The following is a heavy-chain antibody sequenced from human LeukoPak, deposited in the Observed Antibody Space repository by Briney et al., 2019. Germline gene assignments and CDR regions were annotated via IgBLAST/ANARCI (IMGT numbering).Heavy chain of an antibody. V-gene: IGHV3-43D*03. CDR3: AKDNRRSGWNPSLDY. Sequence: GGSLRLSCAASGFTFDDYAMHWVRQAPGKGLEWVSLIIWDGGSTYYADSVKGRFTISRDNSKNSLYLQMNILRAEDTALYYCAKDNRRSGWNPSLDYWGQGTLVTVSS. CDR2: IIWDGGST. CDR1: GFTFDDYA. D-gene: IGHD6-19*01. J-gene: IGHJ4*02.